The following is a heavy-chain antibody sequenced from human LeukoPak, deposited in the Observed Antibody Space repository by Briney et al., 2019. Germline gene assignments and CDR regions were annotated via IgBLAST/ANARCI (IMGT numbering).Heavy chain of an antibody. V-gene: IGHV3-30-3*01. D-gene: IGHD6-13*01. CDR2: ISYDGSNK. J-gene: IGHJ1*01. CDR1: GFTFSSYA. CDR3: ARDTSLLNSSSWFIFQH. Sequence: GGSLRLSCAASGFTFSSYAMHWVRQAPGKGLEWVAVISYDGSNKYYADSVKGRFTISRDNSKNTLYLQMNSLRAEDTAVYYCARDTSLLNSSSWFIFQHWGQGTLVTVSS.